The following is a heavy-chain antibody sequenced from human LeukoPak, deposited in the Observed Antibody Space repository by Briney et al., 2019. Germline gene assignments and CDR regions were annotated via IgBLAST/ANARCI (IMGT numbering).Heavy chain of an antibody. CDR1: GFTFSDYY. D-gene: IGHD3-22*01. V-gene: IGHV3-11*04. CDR2: ISSSGSTI. J-gene: IGHJ4*02. CDR3: ARDTYYYDSSGYYLLRFDY. Sequence: SGGSLRLSCAAPGFTFSDYYMSWIRQAPGKGLEWVSYISSSGSTIYYADSVKGRFTISRDNAKNSLYLQMNSLRAEDTAVYYCARDTYYYDSSGYYLLRFDYWGQGTLVTVSS.